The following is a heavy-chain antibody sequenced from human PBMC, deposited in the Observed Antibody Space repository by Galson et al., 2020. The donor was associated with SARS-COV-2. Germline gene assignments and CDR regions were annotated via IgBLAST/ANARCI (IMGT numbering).Heavy chain of an antibody. CDR1: GGSISSGGNY. V-gene: IGHV4-31*03. J-gene: IGHJ4*02. CDR2: INSSGST. D-gene: IGHD3-10*01. CDR3: ARSPPASTSGTSIYFDY. Sequence: SETLSLTCTVSGGSISSGGNYWSWIRQHPGKGLEWIGNINSSGSTYYNPSLKSRIAISVDTSQNKFSLRLSSVTAADTAVYYCARSPPASTSGTSIYFDYWGQGTQVTVSS.